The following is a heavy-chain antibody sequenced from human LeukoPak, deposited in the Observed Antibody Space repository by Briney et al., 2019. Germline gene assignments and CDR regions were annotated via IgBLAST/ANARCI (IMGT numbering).Heavy chain of an antibody. CDR2: IYYSGST. D-gene: IGHD4-23*01. V-gene: IGHV4-59*08. Sequence: PSETLSLTCTVSGGSISSYYWSWIRQPPGKGLEWIGYIYYSGSTNYNPSLKSRVTISVDTSKNQFSLRLSSVTAADTAVYYFARLDGGNWYFDLWGRGTLVTVSS. J-gene: IGHJ2*01. CDR1: GGSISSYY. CDR3: ARLDGGNWYFDL.